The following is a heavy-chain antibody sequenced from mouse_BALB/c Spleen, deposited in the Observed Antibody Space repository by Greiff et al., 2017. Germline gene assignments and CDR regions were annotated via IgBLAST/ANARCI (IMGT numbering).Heavy chain of an antibody. CDR3: ARWHQLVRDYYAMDY. CDR2: INPSTGYT. CDR1: GYTFTSYW. J-gene: IGHJ4*01. D-gene: IGHD2-10*02. Sequence: VKLLESGAELAKPGASVKMSCKASGYTFTSYWMHWVKQRPGQGLEWIGYINPSTGYTEYNQKFKDKATLTADKSSSTAYMLLSSLTSEDSAVYNCARWHQLVRDYYAMDYWGQGTSVTVSS. V-gene: IGHV1-7*01.